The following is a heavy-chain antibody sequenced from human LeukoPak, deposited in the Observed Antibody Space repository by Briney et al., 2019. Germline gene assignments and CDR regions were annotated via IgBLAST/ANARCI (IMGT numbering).Heavy chain of an antibody. Sequence: GGSLRLSCVASGFTFSTYNMNWVRQAPGKGLEWVSSITSSSSYMFYADSVKDRFTISRDNAKNSLYLQMNSLRAEDTAVYYCARILGAGDGYNYYYYYYMDVWGKGTTVTISS. V-gene: IGHV3-21*01. J-gene: IGHJ6*03. CDR1: GFTFSTYN. D-gene: IGHD5-24*01. CDR2: ITSSSSYM. CDR3: ARILGAGDGYNYYYYYYMDV.